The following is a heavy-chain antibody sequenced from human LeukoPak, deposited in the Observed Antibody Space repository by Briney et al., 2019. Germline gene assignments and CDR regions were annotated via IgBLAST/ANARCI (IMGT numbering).Heavy chain of an antibody. J-gene: IGHJ4*02. CDR1: GFTFSSYG. CDR3: ARRYDGFDY. V-gene: IGHV3-33*01. CDR2: IWYGGSNK. D-gene: IGHD3-3*01. Sequence: GGSLRLSCAASGFTFSSYGMHWVRQTPGKGLEWVAVIWYGGSNKYYADSVKGRFTISRDNSKNTLYLQMNSLRAEDTAVYYCARRYDGFDYWGQGTLVTVSS.